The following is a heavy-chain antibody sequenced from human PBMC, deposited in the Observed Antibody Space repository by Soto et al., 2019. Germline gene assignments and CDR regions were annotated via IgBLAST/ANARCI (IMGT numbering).Heavy chain of an antibody. CDR2: IYSGGST. Sequence: EVQLVESGGGLIQPGGSLRLSCAASGFTVSSNYRSWVRQAPGKGLEWVSVIYSGGSTYYADSVKGRFTISRDNSKNTLYLQMNSLRAEDTAVYYCARETVVVTDYYGMDVWGQGTTVTVSS. CDR1: GFTVSSNY. J-gene: IGHJ6*02. V-gene: IGHV3-53*01. D-gene: IGHD2-21*02. CDR3: ARETVVVTDYYGMDV.